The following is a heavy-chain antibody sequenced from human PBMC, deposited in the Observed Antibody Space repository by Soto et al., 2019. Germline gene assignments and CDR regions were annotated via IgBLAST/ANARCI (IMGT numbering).Heavy chain of an antibody. J-gene: IGHJ3*02. D-gene: IGHD2-21*02. CDR3: AKDKSAKGLDAFDI. CDR1: GFTFSSYG. Sequence: GGSLRLSCAASGFTFSSYGMHWVRQAPGKGLEWVAVISYDGSNKYYTDSVKGRFTISRDNSKNTLYLQMNSLRAEDTAVYYCAKDKSAKGLDAFDIWGQGTMVT. CDR2: ISYDGSNK. V-gene: IGHV3-30*18.